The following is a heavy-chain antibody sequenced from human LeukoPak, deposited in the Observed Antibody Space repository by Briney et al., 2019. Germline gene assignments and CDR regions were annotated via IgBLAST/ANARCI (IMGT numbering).Heavy chain of an antibody. CDR1: GDSISSSY. Sequence: SETLSLTCTVSGDSISSSYWNWIRQPPGKGLEWIGYFYYSGSTNYNPSLKSRVTISVDTSRNQFSLKLSSVTAADTAVYYCARHANPYSSNWFDYWGQATLVTVSS. CDR3: ARHANPYSSNWFDY. CDR2: FYYSGST. D-gene: IGHD6-13*01. J-gene: IGHJ4*02. V-gene: IGHV4-59*08.